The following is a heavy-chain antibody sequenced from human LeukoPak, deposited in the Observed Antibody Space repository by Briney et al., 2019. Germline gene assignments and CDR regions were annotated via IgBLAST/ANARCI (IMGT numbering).Heavy chain of an antibody. CDR1: GFTLSSYA. CDR3: AKVLAYSSSWSFDP. CDR2: ISGRGGST. J-gene: IGHJ5*02. V-gene: IGHV3-23*01. Sequence: RGSLRLSCAASGFTLSSYAMSWVRPAPGKGLEWVPPISGRGGSTYYADSVKGPFTISRDNSKNTLYLQMNSLRSEATAVYYCAKVLAYSSSWSFDPWGQGTLVTVSS. D-gene: IGHD6-13*01.